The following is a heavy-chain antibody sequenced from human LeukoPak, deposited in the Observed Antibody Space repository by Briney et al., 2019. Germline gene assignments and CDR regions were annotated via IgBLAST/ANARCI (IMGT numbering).Heavy chain of an antibody. V-gene: IGHV3-7*01. CDR3: ARGPPYGSRSDYFDY. CDR2: IKKDVGEK. D-gene: IGHD3-10*01. CDR1: GFTFSSHW. J-gene: IGHJ4*02. Sequence: GGSLRLSCAASGFTFSSHWMTWIRQAPGKGLEWVASIKKDVGEKFYVDSVKGRFTISRDNAKNSLYLHMDSLRVEDTAVYYCARGPPYGSRSDYFDYWGQGTLVTVSS.